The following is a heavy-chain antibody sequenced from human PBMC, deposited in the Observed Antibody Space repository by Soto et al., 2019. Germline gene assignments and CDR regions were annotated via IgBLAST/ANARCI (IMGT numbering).Heavy chain of an antibody. V-gene: IGHV3-33*01. Sequence: LSLTCAASGFTFSSYGMHWVRQAPGKGLEWVAVIWYDGSNKYYADSVKGRFTISRDNSKNTLYLQMNSLRAEDTAVYYCARDPSRGSSWYRYFDYWGQGTLVTVSS. J-gene: IGHJ4*02. CDR3: ARDPSRGSSWYRYFDY. CDR2: IWYDGSNK. CDR1: GFTFSSYG. D-gene: IGHD6-13*01.